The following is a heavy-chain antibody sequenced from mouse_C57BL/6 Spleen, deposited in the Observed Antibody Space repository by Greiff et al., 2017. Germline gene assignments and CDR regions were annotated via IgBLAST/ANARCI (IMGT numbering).Heavy chain of an antibody. CDR2: IYPGDGDT. J-gene: IGHJ4*01. CDR1: GYAFRSSW. D-gene: IGHD2-5*01. V-gene: IGHV1-82*01. Sequence: VQLQQSGPELVKPGASVKISCKASGYAFRSSWMNWVKQRPGKGLEWIGRIYPGDGDTNYNGKFKGKATLTADKSSSTAYMQLSSLTSEDSAVYFCARGYYSNYYAMDDWGQGTSGTVSS. CDR3: ARGYYSNYYAMDD.